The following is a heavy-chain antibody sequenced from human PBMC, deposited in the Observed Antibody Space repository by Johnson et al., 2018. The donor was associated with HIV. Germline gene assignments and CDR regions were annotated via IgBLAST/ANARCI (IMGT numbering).Heavy chain of an antibody. CDR2: IWYDGSNK. V-gene: IGHV3-33*06. CDR1: GFTFSSYG. CDR3: AKGDYFGTRAAFDI. D-gene: IGHD3-10*01. Sequence: VQLVESGGGVVQPGRSLRLSCAASGFTFSSYGMHWVRQAPGKGLEWVAVIWYDGSNKYYADSVKGRFTISRDNSKNTLYLQMNSLRAEDTAVYYFAKGDYFGTRAAFDILGQGTMVTVSS. J-gene: IGHJ3*02.